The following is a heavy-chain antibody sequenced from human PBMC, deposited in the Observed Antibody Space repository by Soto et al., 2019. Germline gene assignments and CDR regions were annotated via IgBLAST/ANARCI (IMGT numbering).Heavy chain of an antibody. D-gene: IGHD3-10*01. CDR1: GFTFDDYA. CDR2: ISSSSSYI. Sequence: EVQLVESGGGLVQPGRSLRLSCAASGFTFDDYAMHWVRQAPGKGLEWVSGISSSSSYIYYADSVKGRFTISRDNAKNSLYLQMNSLRAEDTAVYYCASLFGNGSGRLSYYYYGMDVWGQGTTVTVSS. J-gene: IGHJ6*02. V-gene: IGHV3-9*01. CDR3: ASLFGNGSGRLSYYYYGMDV.